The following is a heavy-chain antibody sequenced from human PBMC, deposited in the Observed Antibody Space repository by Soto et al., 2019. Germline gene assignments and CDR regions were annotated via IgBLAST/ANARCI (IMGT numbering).Heavy chain of an antibody. CDR2: IFYSGST. CDR3: ARLGSGSYYNNWFDP. D-gene: IGHD3-10*01. V-gene: IGHV4-39*01. J-gene: IGHJ5*02. CDR1: GGSISSSSYY. Sequence: SETLSLTCTVSGGSISSSSYYWGWIRQPPGKGLEWIGSIFYSGSTYYNPSLKSRVTISVDTSKNQFSLKLSSVTVADTAVYCCARLGSGSYYNNWFDPWGQGTLVPVSS.